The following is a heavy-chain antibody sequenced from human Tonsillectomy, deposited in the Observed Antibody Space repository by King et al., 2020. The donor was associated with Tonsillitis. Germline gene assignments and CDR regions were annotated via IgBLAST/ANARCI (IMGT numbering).Heavy chain of an antibody. J-gene: IGHJ6*02. CDR3: ARDIVVAPTASDYYYYYGMDV. Sequence: QLVQSGAEVKKPGASVKVSCKSSGYTFTDYYIHWVRQAPGQGLEWMGWIHPNSGGTNYARRFQGRFTMTRDTSISTAYMALSRLRSYDTAMYYCARDIVVAPTASDYYYYYGMDVWGQGTTITVSS. CDR1: GYTFTDYY. V-gene: IGHV1-2*02. CDR2: IHPNSGGT. D-gene: IGHD2-2*01.